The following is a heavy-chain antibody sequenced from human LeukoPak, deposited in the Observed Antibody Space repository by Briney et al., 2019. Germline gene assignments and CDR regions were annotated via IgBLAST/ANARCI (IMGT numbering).Heavy chain of an antibody. CDR2: ISAYNGST. J-gene: IGHJ4*02. Sequence: ASVKVSCKASGYTFTSYGISWVRQAPGQGLEWMGWISAYNGSTNYAQKLQGRVTMTTDTSTSTAYMELRSLRSDDTAVYYCARVDQYCSSTSCYTLPDYWGQGTLVTVSS. CDR3: ARVDQYCSSTSCYTLPDY. D-gene: IGHD2-2*02. V-gene: IGHV1-18*01. CDR1: GYTFTSYG.